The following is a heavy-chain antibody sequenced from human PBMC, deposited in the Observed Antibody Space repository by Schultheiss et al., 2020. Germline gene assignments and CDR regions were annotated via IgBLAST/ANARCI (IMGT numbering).Heavy chain of an antibody. V-gene: IGHV1-18*04. Sequence: ASVKVSCKASGYTSATDGVTWVRQAPGQGPEWMGWISAYSGNTDSSQKLQGRLTMTTDTSTNTAYMELRSLRSDDTAVYYCSRVITMVQSEYHSFSIDVWGKGTTVTVSS. CDR3: SRVITMVQSEYHSFSIDV. CDR2: ISAYSGNT. D-gene: IGHD3-10*01. CDR1: GYTSATDG. J-gene: IGHJ6*03.